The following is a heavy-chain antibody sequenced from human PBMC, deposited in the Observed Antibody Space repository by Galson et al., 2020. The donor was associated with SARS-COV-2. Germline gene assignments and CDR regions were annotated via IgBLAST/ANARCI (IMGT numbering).Heavy chain of an antibody. Sequence: ETSETLSLTCTVSGGSISSNYWSWIQQPPGRGMEWIGYIYYSGSTNYNPSLKSRVTISVDRSKNQFSLKLSSVTAADTAVYYCARQIDAGYYSHFDYWGQGILVTVSS. V-gene: IGHV4-59*08. CDR2: IYYSGST. CDR3: ARQIDAGYYSHFDY. J-gene: IGHJ4*02. CDR1: GGSISSNY. D-gene: IGHD3-22*01.